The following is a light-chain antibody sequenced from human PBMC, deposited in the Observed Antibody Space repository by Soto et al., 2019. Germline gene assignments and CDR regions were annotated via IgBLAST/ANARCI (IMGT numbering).Light chain of an antibody. CDR1: ALPKKY. CDR3: QSIDGTGSLYV. CDR2: KDN. Sequence: SYELTQSPSVSVSPGQTARITCSGDALPKKYVYWYQLRPGQAPLLIVYKDNERPSGIPERFSGSRSGPTATLTISGVQAEDEADYYCQSIDGTGSLYVFGGGTKLTVL. J-gene: IGLJ1*01. V-gene: IGLV3-25*03.